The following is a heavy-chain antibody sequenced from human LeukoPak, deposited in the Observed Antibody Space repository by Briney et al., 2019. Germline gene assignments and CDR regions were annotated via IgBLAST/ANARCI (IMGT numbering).Heavy chain of an antibody. J-gene: IGHJ4*02. CDR2: INPSGTST. CDR3: ARHDLGGSSPFDY. D-gene: IGHD2-15*01. V-gene: IGHV1-46*01. CDR1: GYTFTNYY. Sequence: ASVTVSFTTSGYTFTNYYMHWVRQAPGQGLEWMGIINPSGTSTTYAQKFQGRVTMTRDTSTSTDFMELSSLRSEDTAVYYCARHDLGGSSPFDYWGQGTLVTVSS.